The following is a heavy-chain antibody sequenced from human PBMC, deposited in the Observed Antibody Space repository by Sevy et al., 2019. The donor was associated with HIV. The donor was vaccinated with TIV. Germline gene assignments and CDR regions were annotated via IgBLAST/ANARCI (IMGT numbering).Heavy chain of an antibody. J-gene: IGHJ4*02. CDR1: GFSVNSNY. V-gene: IGHV3-66*01. D-gene: IGHD3-3*01. CDR2: IYSDGST. Sequence: GGSLRLSCAASGFSVNSNYMTWVRQAPGKGLDWVSIIYSDGSTKYADALKGRFTISRDNSKNTMYLQMNSLGVEDTAVYYCAGGGTIFGLVRHYFDYWGQGTLVTVSS. CDR3: AGGGTIFGLVRHYFDY.